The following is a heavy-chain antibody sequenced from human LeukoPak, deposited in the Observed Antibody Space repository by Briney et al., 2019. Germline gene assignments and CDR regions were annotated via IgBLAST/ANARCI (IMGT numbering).Heavy chain of an antibody. V-gene: IGHV3-30*02. CDR1: GFIFSNYG. CDR3: ARVEGGNSPRHLDY. D-gene: IGHD4-23*01. J-gene: IGHJ4*02. Sequence: GGSLRLSCAASGFIFSNYGMHWVRQAPGKGLEWVAFIRYDGSNKYYADSVKGRFTISRDNAKNSLYLQMNSLRAEDTAVYYCARVEGGNSPRHLDYWGQGTLVTVSS. CDR2: IRYDGSNK.